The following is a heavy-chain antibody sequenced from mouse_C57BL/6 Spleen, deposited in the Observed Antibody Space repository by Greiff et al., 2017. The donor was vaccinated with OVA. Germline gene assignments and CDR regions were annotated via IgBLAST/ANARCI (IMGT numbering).Heavy chain of an antibody. V-gene: IGHV14-4*01. CDR2: IDPENGDT. J-gene: IGHJ3*01. CDR1: GFNIKDDY. CDR3: TTSSWFAY. Sequence: VQLQQSGAELVRPGASVKLSRTASGFNIKDDYMHWVKQRPEQGLEWIGWIDPENGDTEYASKFQGKATITADTSSNTAYLQLSSLTSEDTAVYYCTTSSWFAYWGQGTLVTVSA.